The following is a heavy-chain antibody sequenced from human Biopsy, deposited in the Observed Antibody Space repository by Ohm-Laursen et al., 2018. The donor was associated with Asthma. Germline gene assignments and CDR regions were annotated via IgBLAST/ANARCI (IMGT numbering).Heavy chain of an antibody. CDR3: AREGIAVAHFDH. J-gene: IGHJ4*02. V-gene: IGHV3-30-3*01. CDR1: GFTFSSYA. CDR2: ISYDGSNK. D-gene: IGHD6-19*01. Sequence: SLRLSCAAFGFTFSSYAMHWVRQAPGKGLEWVAVISYDGSNKYYADSVKGRFTISRDNSKNTLYLQMNSLRAEDTAVYYCAREGIAVAHFDHWGQGTLVTVSS.